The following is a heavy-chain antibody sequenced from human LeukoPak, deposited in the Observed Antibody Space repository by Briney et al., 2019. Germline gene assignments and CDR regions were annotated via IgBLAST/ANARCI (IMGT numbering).Heavy chain of an antibody. D-gene: IGHD6-13*01. J-gene: IGHJ4*02. Sequence: GGSLRLSCAASGFTFSDYYMSWIRQAPGKGLEWVSYISSSGSTIYCADSVKGRFTISRDNAKNSLYLQMNSLRAEDTAVYYCARELNYMYSSSWYYFDYWGQGTLVTVSS. CDR3: ARELNYMYSSSWYYFDY. CDR2: ISSSGSTI. CDR1: GFTFSDYY. V-gene: IGHV3-11*01.